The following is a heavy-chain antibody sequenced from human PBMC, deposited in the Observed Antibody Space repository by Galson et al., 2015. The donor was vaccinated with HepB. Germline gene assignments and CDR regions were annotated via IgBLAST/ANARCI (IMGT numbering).Heavy chain of an antibody. CDR3: AKDISTGSYYEYFES. J-gene: IGHJ4*02. CDR2: ISWHSGTI. D-gene: IGHD1-26*01. CDR1: GFNFDDYA. Sequence: SLRLSCAAPGFNFDDYAMHWVRQAPGQGLEWVSGISWHSGTIDYADSVKGRFTISRDNAKNSLYLQMNSLRAEDTAFYYCAKDISTGSYYEYFESWGQGTLVTVSS. V-gene: IGHV3-9*01.